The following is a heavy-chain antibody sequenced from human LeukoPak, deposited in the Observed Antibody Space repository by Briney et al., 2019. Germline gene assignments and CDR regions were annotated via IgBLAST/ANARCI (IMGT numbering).Heavy chain of an antibody. CDR3: TRPSYDSSASGVVY. CDR1: GFTFSGSA. J-gene: IGHJ4*02. Sequence: GGSLRLSCATSGFTFSGSAIHWVRQASGKGLEWVGRIRSKANSYATTDVASERGRFSISRDDSKNTAYLQMNSLKTEDTAVYYCTRPSYDSSASGVVYWGQGTLVTVSS. CDR2: IRSKANSYAT. D-gene: IGHD3-22*01. V-gene: IGHV3-73*01.